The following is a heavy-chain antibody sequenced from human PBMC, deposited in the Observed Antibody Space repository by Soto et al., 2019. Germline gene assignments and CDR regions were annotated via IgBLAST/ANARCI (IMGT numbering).Heavy chain of an antibody. CDR2: IYYSGST. CDR3: ARAYYDTEGYGLDP. Sequence: SETLSLTCTASGGSISSGAYYWSWIRQHPGKGLEWIGYIYYSGSTYYNPSLESRVTLSVDTSRKQFSLKVSSVTAADTAVYYCARAYYDTEGYGLDPWGLGTLVTVSS. J-gene: IGHJ5*02. CDR1: GGSISSGAYY. D-gene: IGHD3-16*01. V-gene: IGHV4-31*03.